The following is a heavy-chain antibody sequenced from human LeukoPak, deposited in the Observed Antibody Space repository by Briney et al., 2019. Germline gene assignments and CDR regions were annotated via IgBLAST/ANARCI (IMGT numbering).Heavy chain of an antibody. CDR1: GYSLTTYW. Sequence: GESLKISCKGSGYSLTTYWIGWVRQMPGKGLEWMGIIYPGDSDTTYSPSFQGQVTISADKSISTAYLQWSSLKASDTAMYYCARRMVRGVLTSPFDYWGQGTLVTVPS. V-gene: IGHV5-51*01. D-gene: IGHD3-10*01. CDR2: IYPGDSDT. CDR3: ARRMVRGVLTSPFDY. J-gene: IGHJ4*02.